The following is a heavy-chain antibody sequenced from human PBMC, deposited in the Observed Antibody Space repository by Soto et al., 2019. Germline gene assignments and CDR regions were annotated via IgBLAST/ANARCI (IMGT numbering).Heavy chain of an antibody. D-gene: IGHD2-2*01. J-gene: IGHJ6*02. V-gene: IGHV4-61*01. Sequence: SETLSLTCTVSGGSVSSGSYYWGWIRQPPGKGLELIVYIYYSGSTNYNPSLKSRVTTSVDTSKNQFSLKLSSVTAADTAVYYCARGAACSSTSCYDEDYYYYGMDVWGQGTTVTVSS. CDR3: ARGAACSSTSCYDEDYYYYGMDV. CDR2: IYYSGST. CDR1: GGSVSSGSYY.